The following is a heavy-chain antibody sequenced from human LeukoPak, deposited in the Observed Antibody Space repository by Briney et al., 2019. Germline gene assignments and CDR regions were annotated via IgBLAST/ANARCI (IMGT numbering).Heavy chain of an antibody. CDR2: IYPGDSDT. V-gene: IGHV5-51*01. CDR3: ARHGGRGYSGYDLGDY. Sequence: GESLKISCKGSGYSFTSYWVGWVRQMPGKGLEWMGIIYPGDSDTRYSPSFQGQVTISADKSICTAYLQWSSLKASDTAMYYCARHGGRGYSGYDLGDYWGQGTLVTVSS. J-gene: IGHJ4*02. D-gene: IGHD5-12*01. CDR1: GYSFTSYW.